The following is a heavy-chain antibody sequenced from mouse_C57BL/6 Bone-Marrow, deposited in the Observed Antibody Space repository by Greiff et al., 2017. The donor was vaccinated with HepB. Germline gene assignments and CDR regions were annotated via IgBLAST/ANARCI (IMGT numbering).Heavy chain of an antibody. CDR3: ARPPYYGSSHWYFDV. CDR1: GYSFTGYY. CDR2: INPSTGGT. J-gene: IGHJ1*03. D-gene: IGHD1-1*01. V-gene: IGHV1-42*01. Sequence: EVQLQQSGPELVKPGASVKISCKASGYSFTGYYMNWVKQSPEKSLEWIGEINPSTGGTTYNQKFKAKATLTVDKSSSTAYMQLKSLTSEDSAVYYCARPPYYGSSHWYFDVWGTGTTVTVSS.